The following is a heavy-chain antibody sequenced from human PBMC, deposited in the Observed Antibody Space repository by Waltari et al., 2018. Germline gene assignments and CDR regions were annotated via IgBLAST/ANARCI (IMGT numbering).Heavy chain of an antibody. J-gene: IGHJ6*02. CDR3: ARELLVVTSPYYGLDV. CDR1: GYTFTGYY. D-gene: IGHD2-15*01. CDR2: VNPNSGDT. V-gene: IGHV1-2*02. Sequence: QVHLMQSGAEVKKPGASVKVSCKTSGYTFTGYYMPWVRQAPGQGLEWMGWVNPNSGDTNYAQKFQGRVTMTRDTSISTAYMELSRLRSDDAAVYFCARELLVVTSPYYGLDVWGQGTTVTVSS.